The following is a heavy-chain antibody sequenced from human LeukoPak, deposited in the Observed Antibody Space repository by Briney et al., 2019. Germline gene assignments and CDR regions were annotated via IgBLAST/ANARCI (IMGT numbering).Heavy chain of an antibody. J-gene: IGHJ4*02. D-gene: IGHD5-12*01. Sequence: GGSLRLSCAASGFTFSSYATSWVRQAPGKGLEWVSAISGSGGSTYYADSVKGRFTISRDNSKNTLYLQMNSLRAEDTAVYYCARDSGYSGYVGWGQGTLVTVSS. CDR3: ARDSGYSGYVG. CDR1: GFTFSSYA. V-gene: IGHV3-23*01. CDR2: ISGSGGST.